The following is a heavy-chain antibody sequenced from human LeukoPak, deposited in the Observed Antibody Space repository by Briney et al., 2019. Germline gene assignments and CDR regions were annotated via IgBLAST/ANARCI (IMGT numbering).Heavy chain of an antibody. CDR2: INPNTGVT. D-gene: IGHD6-19*01. J-gene: IGHJ4*02. Sequence: GASVKVSCKASGYTFSGHYLHWVRQAPGQGLEWMGRINPNTGVTQYTENFQGRVTMTRDTSTRTVYMEVNSLRSEDTAVYYCARQGTYSSAIGMGYWGQGTLVTVSS. CDR3: ARQGTYSSAIGMGY. CDR1: GYTFSGHY. V-gene: IGHV1-2*06.